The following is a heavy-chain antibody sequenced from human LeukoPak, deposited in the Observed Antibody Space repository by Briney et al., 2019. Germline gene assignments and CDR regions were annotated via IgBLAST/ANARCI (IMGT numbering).Heavy chain of an antibody. V-gene: IGHV3-23*01. CDR2: ISGSGGGT. CDR1: GVTFSSYV. Sequence: PGGSLRLSCEASGVTFSSYVMSWVRQAPGKGPEWVSGISGSGGGTYYADSVKGRFAISRDNSKNTLYLQMNSLRAEDTAVYYCAKDRRIFQYYFDYWGQGTLVTVSS. CDR3: AKDRRIFQYYFDY. D-gene: IGHD2-15*01. J-gene: IGHJ4*02.